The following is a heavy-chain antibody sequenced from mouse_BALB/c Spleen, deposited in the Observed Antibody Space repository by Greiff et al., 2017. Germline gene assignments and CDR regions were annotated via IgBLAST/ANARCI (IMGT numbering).Heavy chain of an antibody. CDR1: GYTFTDYY. J-gene: IGHJ2*01. Sequence: VQLQQSGPELVKPGASVKISCKASGYTFTDYYMNWVKQSHGKSLEWIGLVNPNNGGTSYNQKFKGKATLTVDKSSSTAYMELRSLTSEDSASVDPFDYWGQGTTLTVSS. V-gene: IGHV1-26*01. CDR2: VNPNNGGT. CDR3: FDY.